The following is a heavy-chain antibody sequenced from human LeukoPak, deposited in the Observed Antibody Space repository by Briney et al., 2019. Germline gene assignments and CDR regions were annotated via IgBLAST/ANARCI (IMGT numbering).Heavy chain of an antibody. CDR1: GGTFSSYA. Sequence: GASVKVSCKASGGTFSSYAISWVRQAPGQGLEWMGGIIPIFGTANYAQKFQGRVTITADESTSTAYMELSSLRSEDTAVYYCARGIAVAGTVPFDNWGQGTLVTVSS. V-gene: IGHV1-69*13. J-gene: IGHJ4*02. CDR3: ARGIAVAGTVPFDN. D-gene: IGHD6-19*01. CDR2: IIPIFGTA.